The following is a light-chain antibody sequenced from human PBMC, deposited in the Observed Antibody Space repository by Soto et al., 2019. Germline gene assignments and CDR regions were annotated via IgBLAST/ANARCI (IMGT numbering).Light chain of an antibody. V-gene: IGKV1-5*03. J-gene: IGKJ1*01. Sequence: DIQMTQSPSTLSGSVGDRVTITCRASPTISSWLAWYQQKPGKAPKLLIYKASTLKSGVPSRFSGSGSGTEFTLTISSLQPDEFATYYCQHYKSYSEAFGQGTKVDIK. CDR3: QHYKSYSEA. CDR1: PTISSW. CDR2: KAS.